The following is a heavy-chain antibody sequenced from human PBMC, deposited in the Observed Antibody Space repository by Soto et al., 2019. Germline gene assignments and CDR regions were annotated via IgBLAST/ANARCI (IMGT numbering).Heavy chain of an antibody. Sequence: QVQLQQSGPGLVKPSQTLSLTCTISGDSVSSNSAAWNWIRQSPSRGLEWLGRTYYRSKWYNDYAVSVKSRITITPDTSKNQFSLQLNSVTPEDTAVYYCARAEVDTAMVNYYYYGMDVWGQGTTVTVSS. CDR3: ARAEVDTAMVNYYYYGMDV. CDR1: GDSVSSNSAA. J-gene: IGHJ6*02. D-gene: IGHD5-18*01. V-gene: IGHV6-1*01. CDR2: TYYRSKWYN.